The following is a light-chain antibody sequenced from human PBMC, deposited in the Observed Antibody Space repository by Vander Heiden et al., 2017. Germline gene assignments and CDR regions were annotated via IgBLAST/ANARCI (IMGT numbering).Light chain of an antibody. Sequence: DSVMTQSPLSLPVTPGEPASISCRSSQSLLHSNGYNYLDWYLQKPGQSPQLLIYLGSNRAAGVPDRLSGSGSGTDFTLKISRVEAEDVGVYYCMQALQTPRYTFGQGTKLXIK. CDR2: LGS. CDR1: QSLLHSNGYNY. J-gene: IGKJ2*01. CDR3: MQALQTPRYT. V-gene: IGKV2-28*01.